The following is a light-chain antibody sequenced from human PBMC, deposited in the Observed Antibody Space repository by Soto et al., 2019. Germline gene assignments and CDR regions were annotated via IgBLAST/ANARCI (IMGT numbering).Light chain of an antibody. V-gene: IGKV1-9*01. CDR1: QGISSF. CDR2: VAS. Sequence: DIQLTQSPSFLSASVGDRVTITCRASQGISSFLAWYQQKPGKAPKLLIYVASTLQSGVPSRFRGSGSEAEFTLTISSLQPEDFATYYCQQLNSYPLTFGGGTKVENK. J-gene: IGKJ4*01. CDR3: QQLNSYPLT.